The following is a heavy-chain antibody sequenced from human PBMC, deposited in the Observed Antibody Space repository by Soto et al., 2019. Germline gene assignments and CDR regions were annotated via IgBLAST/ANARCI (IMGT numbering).Heavy chain of an antibody. D-gene: IGHD4-17*01. Sequence: QVQLVQSGAEVKKPGASVKVSCKASGYTFTSYGISWVRQAPGQGLEWMGWISAYNGNTNYAQKLQGRGTMTTDTSTRTDDMEQRSLRSDDTAVYFCARDSMTTVAPFAYWGQGTLVTVSS. V-gene: IGHV1-18*01. CDR2: ISAYNGNT. J-gene: IGHJ4*02. CDR1: GYTFTSYG. CDR3: ARDSMTTVAPFAY.